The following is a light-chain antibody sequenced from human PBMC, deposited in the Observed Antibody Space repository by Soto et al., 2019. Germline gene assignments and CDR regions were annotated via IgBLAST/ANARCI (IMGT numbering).Light chain of an antibody. J-gene: IGKJ1*01. CDR2: GAS. CDR1: QSINGW. CDR3: QHYNSYSEA. Sequence: DIQMTQSPSSLSASVGDRVTVTCRASQSINGWLAWYQQKPGKAPKLLIYGASSLQSGVPSRFTGSGFGTEFTLTITSLQPDDFATYYCQHYNSYSEAFGQGTKVDI. V-gene: IGKV1-5*01.